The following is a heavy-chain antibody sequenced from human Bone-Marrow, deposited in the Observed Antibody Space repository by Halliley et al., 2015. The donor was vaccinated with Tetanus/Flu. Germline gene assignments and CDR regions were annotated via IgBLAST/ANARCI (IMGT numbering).Heavy chain of an antibody. D-gene: IGHD3-22*01. J-gene: IGHJ4*02. CDR3: ARGRDGHYYDPSGLDF. V-gene: IGHV4-30-4*01. Sequence: YIFYSGRPYYTPARESRASISIDTSKNQFSRRLSSVTAADTAVYYCARGRDGHYYDPSGLDFWGRGTLVTVSS. CDR2: IFYSGRP.